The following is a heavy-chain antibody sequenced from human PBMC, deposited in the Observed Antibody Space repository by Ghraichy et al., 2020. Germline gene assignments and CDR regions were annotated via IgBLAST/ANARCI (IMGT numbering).Heavy chain of an antibody. CDR1: GFTFTGYW. CDR3: ATDPDTRGYSNFDY. CDR2: VNSDGSST. J-gene: IGHJ4*02. V-gene: IGHV3-74*01. Sequence: GGSLRLSCAASGFTFTGYWMHWVRQAPGKGLVWLSRVNSDGSSTTYADSVKGRFTISRDNAKNTLYLQMNSLRAEDSAVYYCATDPDTRGYSNFDYWGQGTLVTVSS. D-gene: IGHD3-22*01.